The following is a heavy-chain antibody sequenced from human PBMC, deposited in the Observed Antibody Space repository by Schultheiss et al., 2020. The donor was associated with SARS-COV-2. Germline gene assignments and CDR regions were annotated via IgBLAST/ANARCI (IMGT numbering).Heavy chain of an antibody. CDR3: AKDSYYYGSGSQVYYYYGMDV. J-gene: IGHJ6*02. Sequence: GESLKIYCAASGFTFSSYAMSWVRQAPGKGLEWVSAISGDGGSTYYADSVKGRFTISRDNSKNTLYLQMNSLRAEDTAIYYCAKDSYYYGSGSQVYYYYGMDVWGQGTTVTVSS. CDR1: GFTFSSYA. V-gene: IGHV3-23*01. D-gene: IGHD3-10*01. CDR2: ISGDGGST.